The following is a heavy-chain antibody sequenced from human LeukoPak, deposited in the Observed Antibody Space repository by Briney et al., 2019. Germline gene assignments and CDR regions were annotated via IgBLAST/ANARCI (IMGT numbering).Heavy chain of an antibody. CDR2: ISGSGGST. D-gene: IGHD3-3*01. CDR1: GFTFSSYA. Sequence: GGSLRLSCAASGFTFSSYAMSWVRQAPGKGLEWVSAISGSGGSTYYADSVKGRFTISRDNSKNTLYLQMNSLRAEDTAVYYCAKDNYDFWSGYKLPYNWFDPWGQGTLVTVS. CDR3: AKDNYDFWSGYKLPYNWFDP. V-gene: IGHV3-23*01. J-gene: IGHJ5*02.